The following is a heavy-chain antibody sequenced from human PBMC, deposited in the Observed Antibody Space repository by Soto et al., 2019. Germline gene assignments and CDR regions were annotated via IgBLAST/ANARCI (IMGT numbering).Heavy chain of an antibody. CDR1: RFTFSTYS. Sequence: GSLRLSCAASRFTFSTYSINWVRQAPGKGLEWVSYISSTGNTIYYPDSVKGRFTISRDTAKKSLYLQMNSLRAEDTAVYYCARSGYFEYWGQGTLVTVSS. J-gene: IGHJ4*02. V-gene: IGHV3-48*01. D-gene: IGHD2-8*02. CDR3: ARSGYFEY. CDR2: ISSTGNTI.